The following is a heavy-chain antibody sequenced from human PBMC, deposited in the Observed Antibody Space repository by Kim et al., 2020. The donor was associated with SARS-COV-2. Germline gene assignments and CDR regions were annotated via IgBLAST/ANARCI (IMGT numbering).Heavy chain of an antibody. J-gene: IGHJ6*02. CDR2: INHSGST. V-gene: IGHV4-34*01. CDR1: GGSFSGYY. Sequence: SETLSLTCAVYGGSFSGYYWSWIRQPPGKGLEWIGEINHSGSTNYNPSLKSRVTISVDTSKNQFSLKLSSVTAADTAVYYCARAWGRSLLWFGELKDYYYGMDVWGQGTTVTVSS. D-gene: IGHD3-10*01. CDR3: ARAWGRSLLWFGELKDYYYGMDV.